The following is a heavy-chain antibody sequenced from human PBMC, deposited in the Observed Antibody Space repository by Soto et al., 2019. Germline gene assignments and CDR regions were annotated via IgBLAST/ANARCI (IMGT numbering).Heavy chain of an antibody. Sequence: PSETLSLTCSVSGGSISSGDYYWSWICQPPGKGLEWIGYIYYSGSTYYNPSLKSRVTISVDTSKNQFSLKLSSVTAADTAVYYCARDKITGLFDYWGQGTLVTVSS. D-gene: IGHD2-8*02. V-gene: IGHV4-30-4*01. CDR1: GGSISSGDYY. CDR2: IYYSGST. J-gene: IGHJ4*02. CDR3: ARDKITGLFDY.